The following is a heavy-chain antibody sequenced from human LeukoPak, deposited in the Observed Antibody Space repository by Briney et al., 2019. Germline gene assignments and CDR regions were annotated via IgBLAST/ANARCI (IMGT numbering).Heavy chain of an antibody. CDR1: GGSISSSNW. CDR3: ARGLRWSLFDY. J-gene: IGHJ4*02. D-gene: IGHD4-23*01. Sequence: PSETLSLTCAVSGGSISSSNWWSWVRQPPGKGLEWIGEIYHSGSTNYNPSLKSRVTISVDTSKNQFSLKLSSVTAADTAVYYCARGLRWSLFDYWGQGTLVTVSS. CDR2: IYHSGST. V-gene: IGHV4-4*02.